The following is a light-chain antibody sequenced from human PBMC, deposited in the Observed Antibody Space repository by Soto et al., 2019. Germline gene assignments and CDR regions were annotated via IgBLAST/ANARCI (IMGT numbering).Light chain of an antibody. CDR1: SSDVGSYNL. Sequence: QSVLTQPASVSGSHGQSITISCTGTSSDVGSYNLVSWYQQHPGKAPKLMIYEGSKRPSGVSHRFSGSKSGNTASLTISGLQDEDEADYYCFSYAGSSTYVFGTGTKGTVL. CDR3: FSYAGSSTYV. V-gene: IGLV2-23*01. J-gene: IGLJ1*01. CDR2: EGS.